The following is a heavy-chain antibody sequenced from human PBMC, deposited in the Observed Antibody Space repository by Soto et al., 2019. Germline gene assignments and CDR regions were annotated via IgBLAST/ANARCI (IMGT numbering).Heavy chain of an antibody. CDR2: INPNSGGT. V-gene: IGHV1-2*02. CDR3: ASVDGGYSYGYQPAYYYYYGMDV. Sequence: ASVKVSCKASGYTFTGYYMHWVRQAPGQGLEWMGWINPNSGGTNYAQKFQGRVTMTRDTSISTAYMELSRLRSDDTAVYYCASVDGGYSYGYQPAYYYYYGMDVWGQGTTVTVSS. J-gene: IGHJ6*02. D-gene: IGHD5-18*01. CDR1: GYTFTGYY.